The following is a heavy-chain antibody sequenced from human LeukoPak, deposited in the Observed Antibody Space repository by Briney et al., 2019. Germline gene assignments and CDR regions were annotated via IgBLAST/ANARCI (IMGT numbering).Heavy chain of an antibody. J-gene: IGHJ4*02. CDR3: AKDLRPPVVAASLLPGYFDY. Sequence: GGSLRLSCAASGFTFSSYWMSWVRQAPGKGLEWVANIKQDGSEKYYVDSVKGRFTISRDNAKNSLYLQMNSLRAEDTAVYYCAKDLRPPVVAASLLPGYFDYWGQGTLVTVSS. D-gene: IGHD2-15*01. V-gene: IGHV3-7*03. CDR2: IKQDGSEK. CDR1: GFTFSSYW.